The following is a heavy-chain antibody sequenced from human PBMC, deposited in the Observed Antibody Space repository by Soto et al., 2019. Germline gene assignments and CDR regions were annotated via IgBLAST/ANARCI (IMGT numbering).Heavy chain of an antibody. CDR1: GASISRDDYY. J-gene: IGHJ4*02. CDR3: ASALTGDYVGFDY. Sequence: QVQLQESGPGLVKPSQTLSLTCSVSGASISRDDYYWSWIRQHPGKGLEWIAYIYSSGNSYYNPSLSSRGAISLDTSKNQFSLRLSSVTAADTGVYYCASALTGDYVGFDYWGQGTPATVSS. V-gene: IGHV4-31*03. D-gene: IGHD3-9*01. CDR2: IYSSGNS.